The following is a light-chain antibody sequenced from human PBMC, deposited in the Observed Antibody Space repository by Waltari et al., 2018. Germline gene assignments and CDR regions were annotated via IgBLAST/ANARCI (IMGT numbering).Light chain of an antibody. CDR1: QSVFDNSGNNNS. J-gene: IGKJ2*01. CDR2: WAS. CDR3: QQYFSTPFT. V-gene: IGKV4-1*01. Sequence: DIVMTQSPDSLTVSLGERATINCKSSQSVFDNSGNNNSLAWYQQKPGQPPNLLISWASARESGVPDRFSGGGSGADFTLTISSLRAEDVAVYYCQQYFSTPFTFGQGTRLDIK.